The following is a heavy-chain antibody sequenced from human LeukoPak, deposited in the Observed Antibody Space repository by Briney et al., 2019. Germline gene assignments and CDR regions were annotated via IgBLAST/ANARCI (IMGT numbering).Heavy chain of an antibody. V-gene: IGHV3-23*01. J-gene: IGHJ4*02. CDR3: ASWNYVDYFDY. D-gene: IGHD1-7*01. CDR2: ISGSGGST. CDR1: GFTFSSYA. Sequence: GGSLRLSCAASGFTFSSYAMSWVRQAPGKGPEWVSAISGSGGSTYYADSVKGRFTISRDNSKNTLYLQMNSLRAEDTAVYYCASWNYVDYFDYWGQGTLVTVSS.